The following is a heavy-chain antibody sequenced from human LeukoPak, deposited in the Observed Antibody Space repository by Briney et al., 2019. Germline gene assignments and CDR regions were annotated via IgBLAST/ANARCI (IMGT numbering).Heavy chain of an antibody. CDR1: GGSISSYY. D-gene: IGHD3-10*01. V-gene: IGHV4-4*07. CDR3: ARGRVQSAYGSACSDP. J-gene: IGHJ5*02. CDR2: IYTSGST. Sequence: PSETLSLTCTVSGGSISSYYWSWIRQPAGKGLEWIGRIYTSGSTNYNPSLKSRVTISVDKSKNQFSLKLSSVTAADTAVYYCARGRVQSAYGSACSDPWGKGTLVTVSS.